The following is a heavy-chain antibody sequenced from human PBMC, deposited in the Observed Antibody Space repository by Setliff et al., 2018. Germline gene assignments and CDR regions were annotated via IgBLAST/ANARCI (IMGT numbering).Heavy chain of an antibody. Sequence: PGGSLRLSCEASGFSFSTSTMNWVRQFPGGGLEWVSSISGRSDYINYADSVKGRFAISRDNANRSVFLQMNSLRAEDTATYYCVRVSKDYDSNGLYGFDIWGQGTMVTVSS. J-gene: IGHJ3*02. CDR3: VRVSKDYDSNGLYGFDI. CDR1: GFSFSTST. CDR2: ISGRSDYI. V-gene: IGHV3-21*01. D-gene: IGHD3-22*01.